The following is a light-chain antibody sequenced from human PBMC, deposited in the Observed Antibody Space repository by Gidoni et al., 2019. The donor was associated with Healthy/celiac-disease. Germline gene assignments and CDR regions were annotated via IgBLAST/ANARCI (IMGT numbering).Light chain of an antibody. V-gene: IGLV2-14*01. J-gene: IGLJ3*02. CDR3: SSYTSSSTLWV. CDR2: DVS. CDR1: SSDVGGYNS. Sequence: QSALTQPASVSGSPAQSITTSCTGTSSDVGGYNSVSWYQQHPGKAPKLMIYDVSNRPSGVSNRFSGSKSGNTASLTISGLQAEDEADYYCSSYTSSSTLWVFGGGTKLTVL.